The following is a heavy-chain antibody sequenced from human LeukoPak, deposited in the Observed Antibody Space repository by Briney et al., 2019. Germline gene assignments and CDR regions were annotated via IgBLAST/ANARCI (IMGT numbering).Heavy chain of an antibody. D-gene: IGHD6-6*01. J-gene: IGHJ6*02. CDR1: GGTCSSYA. Sequence: ASVKVSCKASGGTCSSYAISWVRQAPGQGLEWMGGIIPIFGTANYAQKFQGRVTITADESTSTAYMELSSLRSEDTAVYYCASKRGPQLASYYYYYYGMDVWGQGTTVTVSS. CDR3: ASKRGPQLASYYYYYYGMDV. CDR2: IIPIFGTA. V-gene: IGHV1-69*13.